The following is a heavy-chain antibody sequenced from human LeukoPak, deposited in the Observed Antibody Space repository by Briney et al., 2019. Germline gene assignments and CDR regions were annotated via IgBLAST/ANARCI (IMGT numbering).Heavy chain of an antibody. CDR1: GFTFSSYA. J-gene: IGHJ6*03. V-gene: IGHV3-23*01. Sequence: GGSLRLXCAASGFTFSSYAMSWVRQAPGKGLEWVSAISGSGGSTYYADSVKGRFTISRDNSKNTLYLQMNSLRAEDTAVYYCAKERKYYDFWSGYPLGYYMDVWGKGTTVTVSS. CDR3: AKERKYYDFWSGYPLGYYMDV. CDR2: ISGSGGST. D-gene: IGHD3-3*01.